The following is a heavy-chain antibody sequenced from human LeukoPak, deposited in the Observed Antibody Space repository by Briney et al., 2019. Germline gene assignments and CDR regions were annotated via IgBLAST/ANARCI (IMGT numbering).Heavy chain of an antibody. CDR3: ATGGEGVVTVRNYFNY. Sequence: AASVKVSCKLSGYTLTELSMHWVRQAPGRGPEWMGGFDPEDGETIYAQKFQGRVTMTEDTSTDTAYMELSSLRSEDTAVYYCATGGEGVVTVRNYFNYGGKEPGVTVP. V-gene: IGHV1-24*01. CDR1: GYTLTELS. CDR2: FDPEDGET. D-gene: IGHD2-21*02. J-gene: IGHJ4*02.